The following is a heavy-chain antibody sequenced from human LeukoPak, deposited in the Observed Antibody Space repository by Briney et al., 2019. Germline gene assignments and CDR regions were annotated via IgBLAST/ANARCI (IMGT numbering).Heavy chain of an antibody. CDR1: GFTFSSYW. J-gene: IGHJ4*02. V-gene: IGHV3-74*01. D-gene: IGHD3-16*02. Sequence: GGSLRLSCAASGFTFSSYWMHWVRQAPGKGLLWVSRINSDGSSTSYADSVKGRFTISRDNAKNTLYLQMNSLKTEDTAVYYCTRDDYVWGSYRFDYWGQGTLVTVSS. CDR2: INSDGSST. CDR3: TRDDYVWGSYRFDY.